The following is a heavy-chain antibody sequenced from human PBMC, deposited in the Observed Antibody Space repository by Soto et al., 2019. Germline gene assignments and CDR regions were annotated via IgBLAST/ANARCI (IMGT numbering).Heavy chain of an antibody. CDR1: GYTFTGYH. Sequence: QVQLVQSGAEVKKPGASVRVSCKASGYTFTGYHMHWVRQAPGQRLEWVGMINPSGSSTKYAQNFQGRVTMTTVTSTTTVYMELSSLRSEDTAVYYCARTLNWSYDYFDYWGQGTLVTVSS. CDR3: ARTLNWSYDYFDY. D-gene: IGHD1-7*01. V-gene: IGHV1-46*01. CDR2: INPSGSST. J-gene: IGHJ4*02.